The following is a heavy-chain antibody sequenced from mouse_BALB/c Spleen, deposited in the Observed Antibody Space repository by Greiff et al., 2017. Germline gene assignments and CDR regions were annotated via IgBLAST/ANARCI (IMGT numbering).Heavy chain of an antibody. J-gene: IGHJ4*01. D-gene: IGHD4-1*01. Sequence: VQLKESGGGLVQPGGSRKLSCAASGFTFSSFGMHWVRQAPEKGLEWVAYISSGSSTIYYADTVKGRFTISRDNPKNTLFLQMTSLRSEDTAMYYCARSGRTGTLYYAMDDWGQGTSVTVSS. CDR1: GFTFSSFG. CDR2: ISSGSSTI. CDR3: ARSGRTGTLYYAMDD. V-gene: IGHV5-17*02.